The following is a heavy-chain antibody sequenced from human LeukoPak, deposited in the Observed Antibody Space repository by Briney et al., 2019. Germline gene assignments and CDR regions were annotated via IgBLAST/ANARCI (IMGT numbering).Heavy chain of an antibody. V-gene: IGHV3-74*01. CDR2: INSDGSIT. Sequence: AGGSPRLSCAASGFTFRDYWMHWVRQVPGKGLLWVSHINSDGSITDYADSVKGRFTISSDNARNTLSLQMDSLRVEDTAVYYCARNPTGDYDYWGQGALVTVSS. CDR3: ARNPTGDYDY. D-gene: IGHD2-8*02. CDR1: GFTFRDYW. J-gene: IGHJ4*02.